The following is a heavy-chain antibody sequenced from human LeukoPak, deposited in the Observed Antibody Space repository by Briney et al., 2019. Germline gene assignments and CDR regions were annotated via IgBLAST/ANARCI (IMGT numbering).Heavy chain of an antibody. D-gene: IGHD3-22*01. CDR1: GFTFSSYA. V-gene: IGHV3-30*04. Sequence: GRSLRLSCAASGFTFSSYAMHWVRQAPGRGLEWVAVISYDGSNKYYADSVKGRFTISRDNSKNTLYLQMNSLRAEDTAVYYCARDSGSSGYLLYWGQGTLVTVSS. CDR3: ARDSGSSGYLLY. J-gene: IGHJ4*02. CDR2: ISYDGSNK.